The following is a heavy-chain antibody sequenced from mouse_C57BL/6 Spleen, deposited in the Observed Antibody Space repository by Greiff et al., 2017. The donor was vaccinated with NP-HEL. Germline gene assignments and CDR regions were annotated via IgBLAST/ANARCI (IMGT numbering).Heavy chain of an antibody. D-gene: IGHD1-1*01. CDR3: ARTAKYYGSSYWYFDV. CDR2: IDPSDSET. Sequence: QVQLQQPGAELVRPGSSVKLSCKASGYTFTSYWMHWVKQRPIQGLEWIGNIDPSDSETHYNQKFKDKATLTVDKSSSTAYMQLSSLTSEDSAVYYCARTAKYYGSSYWYFDVWGTGTTVTVSS. V-gene: IGHV1-52*01. J-gene: IGHJ1*03. CDR1: GYTFTSYW.